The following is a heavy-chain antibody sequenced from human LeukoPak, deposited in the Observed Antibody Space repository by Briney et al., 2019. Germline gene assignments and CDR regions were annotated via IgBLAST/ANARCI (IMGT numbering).Heavy chain of an antibody. Sequence: GGSLRLSCAASGFTFSSHGMHWVRQAPGKGLEWVAVIWYDGSNKYYADSVKGRFTISRDNSKNTLYLQMNSLRAEDTAVYYCARDLEHYYDSSGYRYWGQGTLVTVSS. CDR2: IWYDGSNK. CDR1: GFTFSSHG. D-gene: IGHD3-22*01. V-gene: IGHV3-33*01. J-gene: IGHJ4*02. CDR3: ARDLEHYYDSSGYRY.